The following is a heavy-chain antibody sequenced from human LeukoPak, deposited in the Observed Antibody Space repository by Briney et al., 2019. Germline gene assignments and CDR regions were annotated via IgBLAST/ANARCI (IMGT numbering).Heavy chain of an antibody. CDR3: AREGGSYYGGGAFDI. CDR1: GGSISSHY. CDR2: IYYSGST. J-gene: IGHJ3*02. Sequence: SETLSLTCTVSGGSISSHYWSWIRQPPGKGLEWIGYIYYSGSTNYNPSLKSRVTISVDTSKNQFSLKLSSVTAADTAVYYCAREGGSYYGGGAFDIWGQGTMVTVSS. D-gene: IGHD1-26*01. V-gene: IGHV4-59*11.